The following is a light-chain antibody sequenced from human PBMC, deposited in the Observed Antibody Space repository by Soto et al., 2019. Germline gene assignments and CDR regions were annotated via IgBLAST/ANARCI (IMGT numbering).Light chain of an antibody. CDR3: QQLNSYPYT. J-gene: IGKJ2*01. CDR1: QGLSSY. CDR2: AAS. V-gene: IGKV1-9*01. Sequence: DIQLTQSPSFLSASVGDRVTITCRASQGLSSYLAWYQQKPGKAPKLLIYAASTLQSGVPSRFSGSGSGTEFTLTISSLQPEDFETYYCQQLNSYPYTFGQGTKLEIK.